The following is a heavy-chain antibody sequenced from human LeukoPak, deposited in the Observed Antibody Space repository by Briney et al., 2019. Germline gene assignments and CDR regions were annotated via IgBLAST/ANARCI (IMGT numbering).Heavy chain of an antibody. CDR2: INWNGGST. D-gene: IGHD1-26*01. CDR3: ARCIVGASGYFDY. V-gene: IGHV3-20*04. CDR1: GFTFDDYG. Sequence: GGSLRLSCAASGFTFDDYGMSWVRQAPGKGLEWVSGINWNGGSTGYADSVKGRFTISRDNSKNTLYLQMNSLRAEDTAVYYCARCIVGASGYFDYWGQGTLVTVSS. J-gene: IGHJ4*02.